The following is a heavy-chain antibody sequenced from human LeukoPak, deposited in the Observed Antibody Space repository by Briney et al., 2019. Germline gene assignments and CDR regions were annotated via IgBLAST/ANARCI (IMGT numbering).Heavy chain of an antibody. CDR2: IYYSGST. CDR1: GGSISSTIYY. J-gene: IGHJ4*02. V-gene: IGHV4-39*01. Sequence: SETLSLTCTVSGGSISSTIYYWGWIRQPPGKGLEWIGSIYYSGSTYYNPSLKSRVTMSVDTSKNQFSLKLSSVTAADTAVYYCVEMATRWYFDYWGRGTLATVSS. CDR3: VEMATRWYFDY. D-gene: IGHD5-24*01.